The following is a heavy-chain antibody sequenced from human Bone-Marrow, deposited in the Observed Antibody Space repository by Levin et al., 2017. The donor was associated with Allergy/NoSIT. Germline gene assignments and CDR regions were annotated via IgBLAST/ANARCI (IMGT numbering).Heavy chain of an antibody. CDR2: ISYDENNK. CDR3: AKGLAAAGQRGYFDC. Sequence: GESLKISCAASGFTFSTYGMHWVRQAPGKGLEWVAVISYDENNKYYADSVKGRFTISRDNSKNTLYLQMNSLRTEDTAVYYCAKGLAAAGQRGYFDCWGQGALVTVSS. D-gene: IGHD6-13*01. CDR1: GFTFSTYG. V-gene: IGHV3-30*18. J-gene: IGHJ4*02.